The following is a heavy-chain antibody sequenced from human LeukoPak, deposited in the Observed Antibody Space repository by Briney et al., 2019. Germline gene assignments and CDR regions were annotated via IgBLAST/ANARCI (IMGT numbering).Heavy chain of an antibody. V-gene: IGHV4-39*07. CDR1: GGSISSSSYY. D-gene: IGHD2-15*01. Sequence: SETLSLTCTVSGGSISSSSYYWGWIRQPPGKGLEWIGSIYYSGSTYYNPSLKSRVTISVDTSKNQFSLKLSSVTAADTAVYYCARDNGGKTQTVVAATSGNWFDPWGQGTLVTVSS. CDR2: IYYSGST. J-gene: IGHJ5*02. CDR3: ARDNGGKTQTVVAATSGNWFDP.